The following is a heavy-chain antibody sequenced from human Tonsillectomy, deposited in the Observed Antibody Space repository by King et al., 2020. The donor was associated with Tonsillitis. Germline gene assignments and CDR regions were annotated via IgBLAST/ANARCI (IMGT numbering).Heavy chain of an antibody. CDR1: GFTFSSYV. V-gene: IGHV3-64D*06. CDR2: ISINGTNT. Sequence: VQLVESGGGLVQPGGSLRLSCSASGFTFSSYVMHWVRQAPGKRLQYVSGISINGTNTYYADSVKGRFTISRDNSKNTLYLQMSSLRAEDTAIYYCVILGWRRSHDSGGNRDGWGQGTLVTVSS. D-gene: IGHD3-22*01. CDR3: VILGWRRSHDSGGNRDG. J-gene: IGHJ4*02.